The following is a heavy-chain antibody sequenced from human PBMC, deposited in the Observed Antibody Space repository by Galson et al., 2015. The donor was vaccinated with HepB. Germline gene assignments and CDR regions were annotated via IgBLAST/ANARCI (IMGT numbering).Heavy chain of an antibody. V-gene: IGHV1-69*01. CDR1: GGTFSSYA. Sequence: SCAASGGTFSSYAISWVRQAPGQGLEWMGGIIPIFGTANYAQKFQGRVTITADESTSTAYMELSSLRSEDTAVYYCALYYYDSSGYYTQTAFDIWGQGTMVTVSS. D-gene: IGHD3-22*01. CDR3: ALYYYDSSGYYTQTAFDI. J-gene: IGHJ3*02. CDR2: IIPIFGTA.